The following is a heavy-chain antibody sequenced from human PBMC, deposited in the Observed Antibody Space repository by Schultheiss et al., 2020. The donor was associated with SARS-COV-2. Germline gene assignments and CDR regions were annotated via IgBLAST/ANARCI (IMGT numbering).Heavy chain of an antibody. J-gene: IGHJ4*02. V-gene: IGHV3-48*01. CDR1: GFTFDDYA. Sequence: GGSLRLSCAASGFTFDDYAMHWVRQAPGKGLEWVSYISSSGSTIYYADSVKGRFTISRDNSKNTLYLQMNSLRAEDTAVYYCAREYGSSWFYFDYWGQGTLVTVSS. CDR3: AREYGSSWFYFDY. CDR2: ISSSGSTI. D-gene: IGHD6-13*01.